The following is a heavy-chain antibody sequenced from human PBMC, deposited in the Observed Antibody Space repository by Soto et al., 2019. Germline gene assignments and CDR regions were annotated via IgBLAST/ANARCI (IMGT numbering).Heavy chain of an antibody. CDR3: ARDRCYERDAQYYFDY. CDR2: IWYDGSNK. Sequence: QVQLVESGGGVVQPGRSLRLSCAASGFTFSSYGMHWVRQAPGKGLEWVAVIWYDGSNKYYADSVKGRFTISRDNSKHTQYRQMNSRGVEDKSVYYWARDRCYERDAQYYFDYWGQGTLVTVSS. J-gene: IGHJ4*02. CDR1: GFTFSSYG. D-gene: IGHD2-15*01. V-gene: IGHV3-33*01.